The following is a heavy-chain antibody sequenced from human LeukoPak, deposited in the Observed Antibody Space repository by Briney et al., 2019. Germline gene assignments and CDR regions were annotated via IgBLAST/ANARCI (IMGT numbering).Heavy chain of an antibody. J-gene: IGHJ5*02. Sequence: PETLSPTSILAAGSISSYYWSWIRQPAGKGLEWIGRIYTSGSTNYNPSLKRRVTMSVDTSKNQFSLKLSSVTAADTAVYYCAEAYSSGWYGGWFDPWGQGILDPVSS. CDR2: IYTSGST. V-gene: IGHV4-4*07. CDR3: AEAYSSGWYGGWFDP. CDR1: AGSISSYY. D-gene: IGHD6-19*01.